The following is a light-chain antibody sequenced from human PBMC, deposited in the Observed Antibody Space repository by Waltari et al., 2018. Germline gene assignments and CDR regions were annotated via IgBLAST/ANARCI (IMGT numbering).Light chain of an antibody. J-gene: IGLJ2*01. CDR1: SSAIGGHNS. CDR3: CSYAGRYTFI. Sequence: QSALTQPRSVSGSPGQSVPISCTGTSSAIGGHNSFSWYQQRPGKAPKLMIYDVIVLPSGVPDRFSGSKSGNTASLTISGLQSEDEAHYHCCSYAGRYTFIFGGGTKLTVL. V-gene: IGLV2-11*01. CDR2: DVI.